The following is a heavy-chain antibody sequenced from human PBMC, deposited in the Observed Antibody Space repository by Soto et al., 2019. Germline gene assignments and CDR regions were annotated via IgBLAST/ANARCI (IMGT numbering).Heavy chain of an antibody. V-gene: IGHV4-61*08. CDR3: AREVRDGYSLVGRFFFDY. CDR2: VSYRGIT. J-gene: IGHJ4*02. D-gene: IGHD1-26*01. CDR1: SESVDIGDC. Sequence: PSISCAVSSESVDIGDCWAWIKQPPGKGLEWIGQVSYRGITNYNPSLKSRVTISVDTSKNQLSLNLNSVTAADTAVYYCAREVRDGYSLVGRFFFDYWGQGTLVTVSS.